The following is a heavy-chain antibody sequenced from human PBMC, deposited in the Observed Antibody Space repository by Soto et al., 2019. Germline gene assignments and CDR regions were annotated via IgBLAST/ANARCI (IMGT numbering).Heavy chain of an antibody. Sequence: EKVLDWMGWISAYNGNTKYAQDLQGRVTMTTDTSTSTAYMELRSLRSDDTAMYYCARFSGGSYNTYYFYSGMAVRGQGTTV. CDR3: ARFSGGSYNTYYFYSGMAV. V-gene: IGHV1-18*01. J-gene: IGHJ6*02. D-gene: IGHD2-15*01. CDR2: ISAYNGNT.